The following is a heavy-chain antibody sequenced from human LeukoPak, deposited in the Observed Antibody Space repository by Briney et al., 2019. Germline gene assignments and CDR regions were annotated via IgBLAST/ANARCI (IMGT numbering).Heavy chain of an antibody. CDR3: YYDSSGNAFDI. J-gene: IGHJ3*02. CDR2: IKSKTDGGTT. Sequence: GGSLRLSCAASGFTFSSYWMSWVRQAPGKGLEWVGRIKSKTDGGTTDYAAPVKGRFTISRDDSKNTLYLQMNSLKTEDTAVYYAYYDSSGNAFDIWGQGTMVTVSS. CDR1: GFTFSSYW. D-gene: IGHD3-22*01. V-gene: IGHV3-15*01.